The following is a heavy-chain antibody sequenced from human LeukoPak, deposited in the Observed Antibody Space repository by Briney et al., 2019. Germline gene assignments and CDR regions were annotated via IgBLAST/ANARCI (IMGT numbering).Heavy chain of an antibody. Sequence: PGGSPRLSCAASGFTFSSYAMYWVRQAPGKGLEWVSGIFGSGGSTHYADSVKGRFTISRDNSKNTVYLQMNSQRAEDTAVYYCAKTTTGYSSGRYPGWPVDYWGQGTLVTVSS. CDR2: IFGSGGST. J-gene: IGHJ4*02. CDR1: GFTFSSYA. V-gene: IGHV3-23*01. CDR3: AKTTTGYSSGRYPGWPVDY. D-gene: IGHD6-19*01.